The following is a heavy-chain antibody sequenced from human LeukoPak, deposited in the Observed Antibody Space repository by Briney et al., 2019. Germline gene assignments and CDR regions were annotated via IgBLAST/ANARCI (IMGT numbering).Heavy chain of an antibody. CDR1: GGSISSSSYY. Sequence: SETLSLTCTVSGGSISSSSYYWGWIRQPPGKGLEWIGSICYSGSTYYNPSLKSRVTISVDTSKNQFSLKLSSVTAADTAVYYCASLVVVAATKRHFDYWGQGTLVTVSS. V-gene: IGHV4-39*01. CDR3: ASLVVVAATKRHFDY. D-gene: IGHD2-15*01. J-gene: IGHJ4*02. CDR2: ICYSGST.